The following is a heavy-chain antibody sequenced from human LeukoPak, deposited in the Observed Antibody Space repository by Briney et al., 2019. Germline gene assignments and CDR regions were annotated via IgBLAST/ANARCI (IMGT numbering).Heavy chain of an antibody. J-gene: IGHJ4*02. V-gene: IGHV3-33*01. CDR2: IWFDGSNK. CDR3: ARAGSSGFYNYFDY. Sequence: GGSLRLSCAAYGFSFSSYGMHWVRQAPSKGLEWVAVIWFDGSNKYYADSVKGRFTISRDNSKNTLYLQMNSLRAEDTAVYYCARAGSSGFYNYFDYWGQGTLVTVSS. CDR1: GFSFSSYG. D-gene: IGHD6-19*01.